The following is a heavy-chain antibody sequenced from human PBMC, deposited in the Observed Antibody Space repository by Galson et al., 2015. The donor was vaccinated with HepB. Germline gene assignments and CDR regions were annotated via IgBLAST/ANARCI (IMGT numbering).Heavy chain of an antibody. J-gene: IGHJ6*02. CDR2: IIPIFGTA. V-gene: IGHV1-69*06. Sequence: SVKVSCKASGGTFSSYAISWVRQAPGQGLEWMGGIIPIFGTANYAQKFQGRVTITADKSTSTAYMELSSLRSEDTAVYYCARDNDSSGYYYYGMDVWGQGTTVTVSS. CDR3: ARDNDSSGYYYYGMDV. CDR1: GGTFSSYA. D-gene: IGHD3-22*01.